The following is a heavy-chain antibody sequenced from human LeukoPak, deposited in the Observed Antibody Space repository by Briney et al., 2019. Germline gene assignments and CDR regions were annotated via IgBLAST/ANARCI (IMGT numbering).Heavy chain of an antibody. Sequence: GGSLRLSCAASGFTFSSYAMSWVRQAPGKGLEWVSVIYSGGSTYYADSVKGRFTISRDNSKNTLYLQMNSLRAEDTAVYYCAKRGYCSVASCSQTPYYFDHWGQGTLVTVSS. CDR3: AKRGYCSVASCSQTPYYFDH. D-gene: IGHD2-15*01. V-gene: IGHV3-66*04. CDR2: IYSGGST. CDR1: GFTFSSYA. J-gene: IGHJ4*02.